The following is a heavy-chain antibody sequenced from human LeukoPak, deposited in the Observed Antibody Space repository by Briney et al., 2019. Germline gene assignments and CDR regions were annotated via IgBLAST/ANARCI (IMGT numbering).Heavy chain of an antibody. CDR3: AKPQVPAGYPFDAFDI. V-gene: IGHV3-23*01. Sequence: GGSLRLSCAASGFTFSDYYMSWVRQAPGKGLEWVSAISITGGITYYADSVKGRFTISRDNSKNTLYLQMNSLRAEDTAVYYCAKPQVPAGYPFDAFDIWGQGTMVTVSS. CDR2: ISITGGIT. D-gene: IGHD2-2*01. CDR1: GFTFSDYY. J-gene: IGHJ3*02.